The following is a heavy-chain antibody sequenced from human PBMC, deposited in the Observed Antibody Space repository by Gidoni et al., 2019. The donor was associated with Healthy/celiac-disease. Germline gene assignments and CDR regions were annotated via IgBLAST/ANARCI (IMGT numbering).Heavy chain of an antibody. V-gene: IGHV3-9*01. D-gene: IGHD5-12*01. J-gene: IGHJ4*02. Sequence: EVQLVESGGGLVQPGRSLRLSCAASGFTFDDYAMHWVRQAPGKGLEWVSGISWNSGSIGYADSVKGRFTISRDNAKNSLYLQMNSLRAEDTALYYCAKDVWLQTYYFDYWGQGTLVTVSS. CDR2: ISWNSGSI. CDR1: GFTFDDYA. CDR3: AKDVWLQTYYFDY.